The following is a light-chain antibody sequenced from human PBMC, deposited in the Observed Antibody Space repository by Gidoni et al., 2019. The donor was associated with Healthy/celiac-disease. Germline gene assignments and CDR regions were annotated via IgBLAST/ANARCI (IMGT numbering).Light chain of an antibody. CDR3: QSYDSSSVV. J-gene: IGLJ2*01. V-gene: IGLV6-57*04. CDR2: EDN. CDR1: SGSIASNY. Sequence: NFMLTQPHSVSASPGKTVTISCTRSSGSIASNYVQWYQQRPGSAPTTVIYEDNQRPSGVPDRFSGSIDSSSNSASLTISGLKTEDEADYYCQSYDSSSVVFGGGTKLTVL.